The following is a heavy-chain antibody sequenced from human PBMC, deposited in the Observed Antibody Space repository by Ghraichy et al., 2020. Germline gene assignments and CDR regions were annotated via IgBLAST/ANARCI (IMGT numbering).Heavy chain of an antibody. V-gene: IGHV1-2*02. Sequence: ASVKVSCKASGYTFTGYYMHWVRQAPGQGLEWMGWINPNSGGTTFAQKFQGRVTMTRDTSISTAYMELISLRSDDTAVYYCARAETTADYYYYFGMDVWGQGTTVTVSS. CDR3: ARAETTADYYYYFGMDV. J-gene: IGHJ6*02. CDR1: GYTFTGYY. CDR2: INPNSGGT. D-gene: IGHD4-17*01.